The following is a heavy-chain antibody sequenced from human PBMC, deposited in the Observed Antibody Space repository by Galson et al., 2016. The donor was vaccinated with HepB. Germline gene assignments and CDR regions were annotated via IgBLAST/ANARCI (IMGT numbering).Heavy chain of an antibody. Sequence: SLRLSCAASGFTFDDYAMHWVRQAPGKSLEWVAGITWNSGLVGYADSVKGRFTISRDNARNSLHLQMNSLRRGDTAVYYCARGRTDPRNRIDVEWVDPWGQGTLVTVSS. CDR2: ITWNSGLV. CDR1: GFTFDDYA. J-gene: IGHJ5*02. CDR3: ARGRTDPRNRIDVEWVDP. V-gene: IGHV3-9*01. D-gene: IGHD1-1*01.